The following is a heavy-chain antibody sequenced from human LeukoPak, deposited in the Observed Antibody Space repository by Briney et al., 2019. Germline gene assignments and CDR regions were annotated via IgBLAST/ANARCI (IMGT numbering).Heavy chain of an antibody. Sequence: GGSLRLSCAASGFTFSSYSMNWVRQAPGKGLEWVSSISSSSSYIYYADSVKGRFTISRDNAKNSLYLQMNSLRAEDTAVYYCATGSVRYSASWYSQEGDYWGQGTLVTVSS. CDR2: ISSSSSYI. J-gene: IGHJ4*02. V-gene: IGHV3-21*04. CDR3: ATGSVRYSASWYSQEGDY. D-gene: IGHD6-13*01. CDR1: GFTFSSYS.